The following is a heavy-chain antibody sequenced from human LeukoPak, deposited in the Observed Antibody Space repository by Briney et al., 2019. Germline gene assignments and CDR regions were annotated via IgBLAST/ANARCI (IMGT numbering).Heavy chain of an antibody. D-gene: IGHD1-26*01. J-gene: IGHJ4*02. V-gene: IGHV3-53*01. CDR3: AKGYKKVGATGIDY. CDR2: IYSSGST. Sequence: GGSLRLSCAASGFNVSNNYMTWVRQAPGKGLEWVSLIYSSGSTYYADSVKGRFTISRDNSKNTLYLQMNSLRAEDTAVYYCAKGYKKVGATGIDYWGQGTLVTVSS. CDR1: GFNVSNNY.